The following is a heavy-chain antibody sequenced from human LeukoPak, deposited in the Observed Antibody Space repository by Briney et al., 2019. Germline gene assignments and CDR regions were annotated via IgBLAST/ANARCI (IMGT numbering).Heavy chain of an antibody. D-gene: IGHD3-16*01. Sequence: SETLSLTCTVSGGSISSYYWSWIRPPPGKGLEWIGYIYYSGSTNYNPSLKSRVTIPVDTSKNQFSLKLSSVTAAYTAVYYCARDSGTTGEVKFDPWGQGTLVTVSS. CDR3: ARDSGTTGEVKFDP. J-gene: IGHJ5*02. V-gene: IGHV4-59*12. CDR1: GGSISSYY. CDR2: IYYSGST.